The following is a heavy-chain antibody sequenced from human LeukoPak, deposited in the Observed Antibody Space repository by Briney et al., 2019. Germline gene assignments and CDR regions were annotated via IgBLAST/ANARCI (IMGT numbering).Heavy chain of an antibody. CDR3: ARSRPPDY. J-gene: IGHJ4*02. Sequence: SETLSLTCTVSGGSISSYYWSWLRQPPGKGLEWIGYIYYSGSTNYNPSLNRRVTISVDTSKNQFSLKLSSVTAADTAVYYCARSRPPDYWGQGTLVTVSS. CDR2: IYYSGST. V-gene: IGHV4-59*01. CDR1: GGSISSYY.